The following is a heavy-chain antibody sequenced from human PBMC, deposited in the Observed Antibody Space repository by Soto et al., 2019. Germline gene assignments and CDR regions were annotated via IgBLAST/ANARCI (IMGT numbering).Heavy chain of an antibody. CDR1: GGSISSGGYY. V-gene: IGHV4-31*03. Sequence: QVQLQESGPGLVKPSQTLSLTCTVSGGSISSGGYYWSWIRQHPGKGLEWIGYIYYSGSTYYNPSLKSRVTISVDTSKNQFSLKLSSVTAADTAVYYCAREYAYDSSGYNWFDPWGQGTLVTVSS. J-gene: IGHJ5*02. D-gene: IGHD3-22*01. CDR3: AREYAYDSSGYNWFDP. CDR2: IYYSGST.